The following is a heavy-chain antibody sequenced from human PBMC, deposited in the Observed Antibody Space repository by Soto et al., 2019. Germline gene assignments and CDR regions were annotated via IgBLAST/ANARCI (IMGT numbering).Heavy chain of an antibody. Sequence: SSVKVSCKASGGTFSSYAISWVRQAPGQGLEWMGGIIPIFGTANYAQKFQGRVTITADESTSTAYMELSSLRSEDTAVYYCARGIHCGGDCDIGPDYDYYGMDVWGQGTTVTVSS. CDR1: GGTFSSYA. D-gene: IGHD2-21*02. CDR2: IIPIFGTA. CDR3: ARGIHCGGDCDIGPDYDYYGMDV. V-gene: IGHV1-69*13. J-gene: IGHJ6*02.